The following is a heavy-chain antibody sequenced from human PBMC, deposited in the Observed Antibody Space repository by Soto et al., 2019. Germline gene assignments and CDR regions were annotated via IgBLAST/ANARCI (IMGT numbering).Heavy chain of an antibody. CDR3: AKGVVVTTAAFDY. J-gene: IGHJ4*02. CDR1: GFTFSNYA. D-gene: IGHD3-22*01. CDR2: IGGSGGST. Sequence: GGSLRLSCAASGFTFSNYAMSWVRQAPGKGLEWVSAIGGSGGSTYYADSVKGRFAISGDNSENTLYLQMNSLRAEDTAVYYCAKGVVVTTAAFDYWGQGTLVTVSS. V-gene: IGHV3-23*01.